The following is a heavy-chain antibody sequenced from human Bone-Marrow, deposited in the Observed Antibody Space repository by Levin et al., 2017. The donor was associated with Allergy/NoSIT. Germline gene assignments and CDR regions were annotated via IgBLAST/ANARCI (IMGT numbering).Heavy chain of an antibody. Sequence: GGSLRLSCAASGFTVSSNYMSWVRQAPGKGLEWVSVIYSGGSTYYADSVKGRFTISRDNSKNTLYLQMNSLRAEDTAVYYCARGESSGWFYFDYWGQGTLVTVSS. V-gene: IGHV3-53*01. CDR1: GFTVSSNY. CDR2: IYSGGST. J-gene: IGHJ4*02. D-gene: IGHD6-19*01. CDR3: ARGESSGWFYFDY.